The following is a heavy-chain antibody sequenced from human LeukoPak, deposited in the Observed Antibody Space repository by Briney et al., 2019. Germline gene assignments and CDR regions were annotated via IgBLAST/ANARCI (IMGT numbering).Heavy chain of an antibody. J-gene: IGHJ6*03. V-gene: IGHV3-48*03. Sequence: QPGGSLRLSCAASGFSFISYEVNWVRQAPGKGLEWVSYISSIGSAIYYADSVKGRFTISIDNAKNSLYLQMNSLRAEDTAVYYCARGISGYDFYYFYYMDVWCKGTTVTVSS. D-gene: IGHD5-12*01. CDR3: ARGISGYDFYYFYYMDV. CDR2: ISSIGSAI. CDR1: GFSFISYE.